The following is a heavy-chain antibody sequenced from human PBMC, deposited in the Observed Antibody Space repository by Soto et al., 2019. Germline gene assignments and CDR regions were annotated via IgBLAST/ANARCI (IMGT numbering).Heavy chain of an antibody. V-gene: IGHV4-39*01. CDR3: ATVASTHFAS. Sequence: QVQLQQSGPGLLKPSETLSLTCTVSGGSISSPSYNWGWVRQPPGKGPEWIGSFFYGGRTNYRPSLESRLSISVDTARSQVSLILTSVTAADTAVYYCATVASTHFASWGRGALVVVSS. CDR2: FFYGGRT. J-gene: IGHJ4*02. D-gene: IGHD1-1*01. CDR1: GGSISSPSYN.